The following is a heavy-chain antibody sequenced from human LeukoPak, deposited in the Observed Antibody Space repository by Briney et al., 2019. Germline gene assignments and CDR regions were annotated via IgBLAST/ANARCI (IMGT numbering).Heavy chain of an antibody. V-gene: IGHV3-66*02. CDR3: AKDRATMMGVIRTTPRGQFDY. J-gene: IGHJ4*02. CDR1: GFPFSDDW. D-gene: IGHD3-22*01. CDR2: ISVSGNT. Sequence: PGGSLRLSCAASGFPFSDDWMSWVRQAPGKGLEWVSAISVSGNTYHADSVKGRFTISRDNSKHTLFLQMNSLRAEDTALYYCAKDRATMMGVIRTTPRGQFDYWGQGTLVTVSS.